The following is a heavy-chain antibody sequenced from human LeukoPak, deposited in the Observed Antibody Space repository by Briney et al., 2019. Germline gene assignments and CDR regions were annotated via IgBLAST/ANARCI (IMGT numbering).Heavy chain of an antibody. CDR1: GFTFSSYA. CDR2: ISGSGGST. J-gene: IGHJ4*02. CDR3: TTDYDFWSGYYFDY. Sequence: GGSLRLSCAASGFTFSSYAMSWVRQAPGKGLEWVSAISGSGGSTYYADSVKGRFTISRDNSKNTLYLQMNSLKTEDTAVYYCTTDYDFWSGYYFDYWGQGTLVTVSS. D-gene: IGHD3-3*01. V-gene: IGHV3-23*01.